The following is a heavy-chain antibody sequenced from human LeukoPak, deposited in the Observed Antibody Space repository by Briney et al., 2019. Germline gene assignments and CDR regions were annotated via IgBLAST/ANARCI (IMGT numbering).Heavy chain of an antibody. Sequence: PGGSLRLSCAASGFDFSTQWMSWVRQAPGKGLEWVAIVNQGATQKYYVDSVKGRFTISRDNAKNSLYLQMNSLRAEDTAVYYCARGGIAARPATFDYWGQGTLVTVSS. D-gene: IGHD6-6*01. V-gene: IGHV3-7*04. CDR1: GFDFSTQW. CDR2: VNQGATQK. CDR3: ARGGIAARPATFDY. J-gene: IGHJ4*02.